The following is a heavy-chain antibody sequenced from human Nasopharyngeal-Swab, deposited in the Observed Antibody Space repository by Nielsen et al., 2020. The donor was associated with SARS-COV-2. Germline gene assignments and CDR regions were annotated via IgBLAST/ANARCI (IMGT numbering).Heavy chain of an antibody. CDR3: ARAPTITIFGVVANFDY. CDR1: GGSISSYY. Sequence: SETLSLTCTVSGGSISSYYWSWIRQPPGKGLEWIGYIYYSGSTNYNPSLKSRVTISVDTSKNQFSLKLSSVTAADTAVYYCARAPTITIFGVVANFDYGGQGTLGTVSS. CDR2: IYYSGST. V-gene: IGHV4-59*01. J-gene: IGHJ4*02. D-gene: IGHD3-3*01.